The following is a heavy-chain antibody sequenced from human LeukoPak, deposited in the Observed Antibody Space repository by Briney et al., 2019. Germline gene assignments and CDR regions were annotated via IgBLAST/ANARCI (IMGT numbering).Heavy chain of an antibody. CDR2: IIGGAGST. CDR1: GFSFSSHG. D-gene: IGHD3-22*01. CDR3: ARDQYYDSSGYYYEANY. J-gene: IGHJ4*02. Sequence: GGSLRLSCAASGFSFSSHGMSWVRQAPGKGLEWVSGIIGGAGSTYYADSVKGRFTISRDNAKNSLYLQMNSLRAEDTAVYYCARDQYYDSSGYYYEANYWGQGTLVTVSS. V-gene: IGHV3-23*01.